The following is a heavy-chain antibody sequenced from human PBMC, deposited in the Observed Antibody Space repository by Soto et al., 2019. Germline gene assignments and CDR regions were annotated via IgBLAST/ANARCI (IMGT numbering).Heavy chain of an antibody. CDR2: INAFDDYT. J-gene: IGHJ3*02. D-gene: IGHD2-8*01. CDR3: ARNLYGRAFDI. CDR1: AYTFTSYH. Sequence: QAQLEQSGPEVKRPGASLKVSCKASAYTFTSYHISWVRQAPGQGLEWIGWINAFDDYTNYSQKFQDRVTMTAHRSTDTAYLDLRSLGSDDTAIYYCARNLYGRAFDIWGQGTMVTVSS. V-gene: IGHV1-18*04.